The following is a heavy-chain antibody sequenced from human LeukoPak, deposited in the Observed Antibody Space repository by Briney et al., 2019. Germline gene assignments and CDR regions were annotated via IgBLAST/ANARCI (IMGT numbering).Heavy chain of an antibody. CDR2: ISAYNGNT. J-gene: IGHJ4*02. CDR3: ARVSAGDGDCYDY. V-gene: IGHV1-18*04. CDR1: GFTFTSYF. D-gene: IGHD2-8*01. Sequence: GASVKVSCKASGFTFTSYFIHWVRQAPGQGLEWMGWISAYNGNTNYAQKLQGRVTMTTDTSTSTAYMELRSLRSDDTAVYYCARVSAGDGDCYDYWGQGTLVTVSS.